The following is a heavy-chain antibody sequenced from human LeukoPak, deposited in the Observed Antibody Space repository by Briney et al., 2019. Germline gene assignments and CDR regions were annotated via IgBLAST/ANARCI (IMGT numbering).Heavy chain of an antibody. Sequence: GTSVKVSCKASGFTFTSSAVQWVRQARGQRLEWIGWIVVGSGNTNYAQKFQERVTITRDMSTSTAYMELSSLRSEDAAVYYCAAAGWLLSLSPAFDIWGQGAMVTVSS. J-gene: IGHJ3*02. CDR1: GFTFTSSA. CDR2: IVVGSGNT. V-gene: IGHV1-58*01. D-gene: IGHD3-3*01. CDR3: AAAGWLLSLSPAFDI.